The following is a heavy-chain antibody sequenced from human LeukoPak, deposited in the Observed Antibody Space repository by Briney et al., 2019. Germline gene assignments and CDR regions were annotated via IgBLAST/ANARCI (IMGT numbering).Heavy chain of an antibody. J-gene: IGHJ6*02. CDR2: INPSGGST. Sequence: ASVKVSCKASGYTFTSYYMHWVRQAPGQGLEWMGIINPSGGSTSYAQKFQGRVTMTRDTSTSTVYMELSSLRSEDTAVYYCARDWFLEWLFAPYYYGMDVWGLGTTVTVSS. CDR1: GYTFTSYY. D-gene: IGHD3-3*01. CDR3: ARDWFLEWLFAPYYYGMDV. V-gene: IGHV1-46*01.